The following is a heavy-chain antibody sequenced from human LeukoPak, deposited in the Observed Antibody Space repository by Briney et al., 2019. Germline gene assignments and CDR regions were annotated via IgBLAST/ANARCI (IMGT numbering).Heavy chain of an antibody. CDR3: ANHRTPDRYNWNHFHY. J-gene: IGHJ4*02. D-gene: IGHD1-1*01. CDR1: GFTFSNSA. V-gene: IGHV3-23*01. Sequence: GGSLRLSCAGSGFTFSNSAMSWVRQVPGKGLEWVSSISGHVGSTYYADSVKGRFTISRDDSKNTLYLQVNSLRADDRAVYYCANHRTPDRYNWNHFHYWGQGTLVIVSS. CDR2: ISGHVGST.